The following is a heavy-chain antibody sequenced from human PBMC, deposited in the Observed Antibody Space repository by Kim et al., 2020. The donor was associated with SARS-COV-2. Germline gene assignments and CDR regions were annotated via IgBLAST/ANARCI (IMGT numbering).Heavy chain of an antibody. D-gene: IGHD5-18*01. J-gene: IGHJ6*02. CDR2: IIPILGIA. Sequence: SVKVSCKASGGTFSSYAISWVRQAPGQGLEWMGRIIPILGIANYAQKFQGRVTITADKSTSTAYMELSSLRSEDTAVYYCAREPVDTAMVTGVYYYYGMDVWGQGTTVTVSS. CDR1: GGTFSSYA. CDR3: AREPVDTAMVTGVYYYYGMDV. V-gene: IGHV1-69*04.